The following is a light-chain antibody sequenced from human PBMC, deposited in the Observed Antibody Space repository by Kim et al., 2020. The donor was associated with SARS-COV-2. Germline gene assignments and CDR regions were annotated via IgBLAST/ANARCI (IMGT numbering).Light chain of an antibody. Sequence: VSPGQTASITCSGDKLGDKYTSWYQHKPGQSPLLVIYEDTKRPSAIPERFSGSISGNTATLTISGTLATDEADYYCQAWDSYTYVVFGGGTQLTVL. CDR1: KLGDKY. CDR2: EDT. J-gene: IGLJ2*01. CDR3: QAWDSYTYVV. V-gene: IGLV3-1*01.